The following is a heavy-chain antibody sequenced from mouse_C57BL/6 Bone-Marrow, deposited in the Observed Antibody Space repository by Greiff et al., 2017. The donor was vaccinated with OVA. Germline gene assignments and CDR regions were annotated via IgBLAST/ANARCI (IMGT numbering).Heavy chain of an antibody. V-gene: IGHV1-15*01. D-gene: IGHD2-4*01. J-gene: IGHJ2*01. CDR1: GYTFTDYE. CDR3: TNYDYDD. Sequence: QVQLQQSGAELVRPGASVTLSCKASGYTFTDYEMHWVKQTPVHGLEWIGAIDPETGGTAYNQKFKGKAILTADKSSSTAYMELRSLTSEDAAVYYCTNYDYDDWGQGTTLTVSS. CDR2: IDPETGGT.